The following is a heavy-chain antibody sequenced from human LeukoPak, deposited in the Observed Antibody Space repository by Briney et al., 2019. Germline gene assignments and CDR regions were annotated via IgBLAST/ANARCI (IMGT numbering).Heavy chain of an antibody. CDR1: GFIFSDYA. CDR2: ISGGASSRGKT. V-gene: IGHV3-23*01. J-gene: IGHJ4*02. Sequence: QPGGSLRLSCAASGFIFSDYAMSWVRQAPGKGLEWVSAISGGASSRGKTYYADAVKGRFTISRDNSKNTLYLQMNSLRAEDTAVYFCARRGESARYGDYRFDYWGQGTLVTVSS. CDR3: ARRGESARYGDYRFDY. D-gene: IGHD4-17*01.